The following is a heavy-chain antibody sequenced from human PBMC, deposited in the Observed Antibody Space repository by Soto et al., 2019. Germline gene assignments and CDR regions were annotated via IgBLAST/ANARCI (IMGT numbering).Heavy chain of an antibody. CDR3: AKAVTALAGSY. Sequence: EVQLLESGGGLVQPGGSLRLSCAASGFTFSNYAMTWVRQAPGEGLEWVSGISGSGSFTYYADSVKGRFTISRDNSESTLYLQMNSLRAEDTAVYYCAKAVTALAGSYWGQGTLVTVSS. CDR2: ISGSGSFT. V-gene: IGHV3-23*01. CDR1: GFTFSNYA. D-gene: IGHD2-21*02. J-gene: IGHJ4*02.